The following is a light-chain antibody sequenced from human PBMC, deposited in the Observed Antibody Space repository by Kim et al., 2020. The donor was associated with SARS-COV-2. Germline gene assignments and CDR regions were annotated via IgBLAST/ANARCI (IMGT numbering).Light chain of an antibody. CDR1: QGISSH. Sequence: DIQLTQSPSFLSASVGDRVTITYRASQGISSHLAWYQQKPGKAPKLLIYAASTLQSGVPLRFSGSGSGTEFTLTISSLQPEDFATYYCQQLNSYPRLTFGGGTKVDIK. V-gene: IGKV1-9*01. CDR2: AAS. CDR3: QQLNSYPRLT. J-gene: IGKJ4*01.